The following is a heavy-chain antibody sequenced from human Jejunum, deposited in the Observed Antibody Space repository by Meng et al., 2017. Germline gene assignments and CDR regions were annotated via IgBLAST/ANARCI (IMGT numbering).Heavy chain of an antibody. CDR1: GGSISDYY. CDR2: INDSGST. Sequence: QLNLQQWGAGLLKPSETLSLTCAVYGGSISDYYWTWIRQPQGKGPEWIGEINDSGSTNYNPSLKRRVTISVETSKSQFYLRVSSVTAADTAVYYCARGNEYSNYGADFWGQGTLVTVSS. J-gene: IGHJ4*02. D-gene: IGHD4-11*01. V-gene: IGHV4-34*01. CDR3: ARGNEYSNYGADF.